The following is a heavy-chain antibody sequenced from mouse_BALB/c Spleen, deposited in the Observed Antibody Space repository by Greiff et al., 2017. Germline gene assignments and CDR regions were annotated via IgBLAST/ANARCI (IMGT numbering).Heavy chain of an antibody. CDR2: ISSGGSYT. V-gene: IGHV5-9-4*01. Sequence: EVQRVESGGGLVKPGGSLKLSCAASGFTFSSYAMSWVRQSPEKRLEWVAEISSGGSYTYYPDTVTGRFTISRDNAKNTLYLEMSSLRSEDTAMYYCASHYYAMDYWGQGTSVTVSS. J-gene: IGHJ4*01. CDR1: GFTFSSYA. CDR3: ASHYYAMDY.